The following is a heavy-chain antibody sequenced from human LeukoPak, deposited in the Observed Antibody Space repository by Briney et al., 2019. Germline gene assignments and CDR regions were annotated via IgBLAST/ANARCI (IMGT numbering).Heavy chain of an antibody. CDR2: IYHSGST. CDR3: ARVVVGYDRPHDAFDI. CDR1: GFTFSSYAM. D-gene: IGHD3-22*01. J-gene: IGHJ3*02. V-gene: IGHV4-4*02. Sequence: GSLRLSCAASGFTFSSYAMSWVRQPPGKGLEWIGEIYHSGSTNYNPSLKSRVTISVDKSKNQFSLKLSSVTAADTAVYYCARVVVGYDRPHDAFDIWGQGTMVTVSS.